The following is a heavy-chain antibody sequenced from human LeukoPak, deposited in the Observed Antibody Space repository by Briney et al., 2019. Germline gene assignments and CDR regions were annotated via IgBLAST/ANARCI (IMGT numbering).Heavy chain of an antibody. J-gene: IGHJ4*02. CDR3: ARRGYDFWSGYVDY. Sequence: SETLSLTCAVYGGSFSGYYWSWIRQPPGKGLEWIGEINHSGSTNYNPSLKSRVTISVDTSKNQFSLKLSSVTAADTAVYYCARRGYDFWSGYVDYWGQGTLVTVSS. CDR1: GGSFSGYY. CDR2: INHSGST. V-gene: IGHV4-34*01. D-gene: IGHD3-3*01.